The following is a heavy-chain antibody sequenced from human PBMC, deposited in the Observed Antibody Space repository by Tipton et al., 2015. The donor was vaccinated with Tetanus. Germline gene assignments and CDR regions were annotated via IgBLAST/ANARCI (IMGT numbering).Heavy chain of an antibody. V-gene: IGHV3-53*05. D-gene: IGHD3-16*02. CDR1: GFAVAVNY. J-gene: IGHJ3*02. CDR2: LYSGGGP. Sequence: SLRLSCAASGFAVAVNYMTWVRQAPGKGLEWVSVLYSGGGPNYADSVKGRLTMSRDNSKSTMNFQLNSLTPEDTGVYYCARVKGRTGSYRDAYDMWGRGTRVVVSP. CDR3: ARVKGRTGSYRDAYDM.